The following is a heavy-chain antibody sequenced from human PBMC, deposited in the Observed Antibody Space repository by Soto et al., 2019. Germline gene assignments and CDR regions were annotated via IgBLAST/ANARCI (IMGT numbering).Heavy chain of an antibody. CDR3: AMGPRTAMGRGATIAPWFDP. Sequence: GGSLRLSCAASGFTFSSYWMYWVRQVPGKGLAWVSYIKSNAIDTSYADSVKGRFTISRDNVKNTLYLQMNNLRAEDTAVYYCAMGPRTAMGRGATIAPWFDPWGQGTQVTVSS. CDR2: IKSNAIDT. D-gene: IGHD3-10*01. J-gene: IGHJ5*02. V-gene: IGHV3-74*01. CDR1: GFTFSSYW.